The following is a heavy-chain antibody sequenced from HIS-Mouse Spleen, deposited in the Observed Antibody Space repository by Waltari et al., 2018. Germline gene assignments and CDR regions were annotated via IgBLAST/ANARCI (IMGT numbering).Heavy chain of an antibody. V-gene: IGHV4-39*07. J-gene: IGHJ6*02. Sequence: QLQLQESGPGLVKPSETLSLTCTVSGGSISSSSYYWGWILPPPGTGLEWIGSIYYSGSTYYNPSLTSRVTISVDTSKNQFSLKLSSVTAADTAVYYCARSGYCSGGSCYRGCGMDVWGQGTTVTVSS. CDR3: ARSGYCSGGSCYRGCGMDV. CDR2: IYYSGST. D-gene: IGHD2-15*01. CDR1: GGSISSSSYY.